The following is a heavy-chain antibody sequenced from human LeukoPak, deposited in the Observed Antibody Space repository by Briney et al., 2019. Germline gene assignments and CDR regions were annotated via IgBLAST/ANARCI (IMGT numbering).Heavy chain of an antibody. Sequence: PGGSLRLFCAASGFTFSSYWMHWVRQAPGEGLGWVSRINSDGSSTSYADSVKGRFTISRDNAKNTLYLQMNSLRAEDTAVYYCARGDTGMAYFDYWGQGTLVTVPS. CDR3: ARGDTGMAYFDY. J-gene: IGHJ4*02. CDR1: GFTFSSYW. D-gene: IGHD5-18*01. V-gene: IGHV3-74*01. CDR2: INSDGSST.